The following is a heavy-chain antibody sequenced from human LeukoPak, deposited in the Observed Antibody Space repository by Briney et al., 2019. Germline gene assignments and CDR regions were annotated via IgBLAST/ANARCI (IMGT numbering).Heavy chain of an antibody. J-gene: IGHJ4*02. CDR1: GYTFTGYY. V-gene: IGHV1-2*02. Sequence: ASVKVSCKASGYTFTGYYMHWVRQAPGQGLEWMGWINPNSGGTNYAQKLQGRVTMTRDTSISTAYMELSRLRSDDTAVYYCARRGCSGGSCHYRFDYWGQGTLVTVSS. CDR3: ARRGCSGGSCHYRFDY. CDR2: INPNSGGT. D-gene: IGHD2-15*01.